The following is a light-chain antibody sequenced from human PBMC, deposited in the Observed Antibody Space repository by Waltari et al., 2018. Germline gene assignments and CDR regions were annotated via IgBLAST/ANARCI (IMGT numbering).Light chain of an antibody. CDR2: DVS. CDR3: CSYAGSYTYV. J-gene: IGLJ1*01. V-gene: IGLV2-11*01. Sequence: QSALTQPRSVSGSPGQSVTISCTGTTSDVGGYHYVSWFQQHPGKPPKLIIYDVSERPSGVPERFSGSKSANTASLTISGLQAEDEADYYCCSYAGSYTYVFGSGTKVTVL. CDR1: TSDVGGYHY.